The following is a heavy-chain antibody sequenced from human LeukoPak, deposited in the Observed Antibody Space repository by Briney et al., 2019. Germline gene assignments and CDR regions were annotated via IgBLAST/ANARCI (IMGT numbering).Heavy chain of an antibody. CDR3: ARVAIAAARSGWFDP. J-gene: IGHJ5*02. D-gene: IGHD6-13*01. Sequence: GGSLRLPCAASGFTFSSYAMHWVRQAPGKGLEYVSAISSNGGSTYYANSVKGRFTISRDNSKNTLYLQMGSLRAEDMAVYYCARVAIAAARSGWFDPWGQGTLVTVSS. CDR2: ISSNGGST. V-gene: IGHV3-64*01. CDR1: GFTFSSYA.